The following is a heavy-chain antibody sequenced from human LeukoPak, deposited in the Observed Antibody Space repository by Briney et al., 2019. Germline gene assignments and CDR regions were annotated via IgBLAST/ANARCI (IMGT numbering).Heavy chain of an antibody. Sequence: ASVKVSCKVSGYTLTELSMHWVRQAPGKGLEWMGWISAYNGNTNYAQKLQGRVTMTTDTSTSTAYMELRSLRSDDTAVYYCAREGRHSAFDIWGQGTMVTVSS. CDR1: GYTLTELS. J-gene: IGHJ3*02. CDR2: ISAYNGNT. V-gene: IGHV1-18*01. CDR3: AREGRHSAFDI.